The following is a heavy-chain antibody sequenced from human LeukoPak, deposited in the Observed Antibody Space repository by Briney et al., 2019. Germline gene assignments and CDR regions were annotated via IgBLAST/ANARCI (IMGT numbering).Heavy chain of an antibody. CDR3: ATGHYYDSSGYYPLPDAFDI. J-gene: IGHJ3*02. CDR2: MSFDGDNE. Sequence: GRSLRLSCAASGFTFSSYAVHWVRQTPGKGLEWVAVMSFDGDNEHYADSVKGRFTISRDNSKSTPYLEMDSLRAEDTAVYYCATGHYYDSSGYYPLPDAFDIWGQGTMVTVSS. V-gene: IGHV3-30-3*01. CDR1: GFTFSSYA. D-gene: IGHD3-22*01.